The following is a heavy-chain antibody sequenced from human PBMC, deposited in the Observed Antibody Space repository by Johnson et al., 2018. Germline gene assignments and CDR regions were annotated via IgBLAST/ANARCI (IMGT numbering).Heavy chain of an antibody. V-gene: IGHV3-9*01. Sequence: VQSGTSLRLSCTASGFTFADHAMHWVRQAPGRGLEWIAGLTWNTDGIGYAELVTGRITIPRDNAQNSLYLQMNSLRTEETAFYYCAKDVTASGTGDFQHWGQGTLVTVSS. CDR1: GFTFADHA. J-gene: IGHJ1*01. CDR3: AKDVTASGTGDFQH. D-gene: IGHD6-13*01. CDR2: LTWNTDGI.